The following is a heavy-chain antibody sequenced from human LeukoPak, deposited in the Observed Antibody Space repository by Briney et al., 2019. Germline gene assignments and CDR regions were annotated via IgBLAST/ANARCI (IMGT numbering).Heavy chain of an antibody. CDR1: GGSISTYY. CDR2: IYYSGSA. J-gene: IGHJ3*02. V-gene: IGHV4-59*08. D-gene: IGHD6-19*01. Sequence: PETLSLTCTVSGGSISTYYWSWIRQSPGKGLEWIGYIYYSGSANYNPALKSRVIISVDTSKNQFALKLSSVTAADTAVYYCARGYSSGWYQDAFDIWGQGTMVTVSS. CDR3: ARGYSSGWYQDAFDI.